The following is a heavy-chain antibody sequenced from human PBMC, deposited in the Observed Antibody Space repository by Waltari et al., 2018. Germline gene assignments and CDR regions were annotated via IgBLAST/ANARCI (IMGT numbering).Heavy chain of an antibody. D-gene: IGHD4-17*01. Sequence: QVQLQQWGAGLLKPSETLSLTCAVYGGSFSGYYWSWIRQPPGKGLEWIGEINHSGSTNYNPSLKRRVTISVETSKNQFSLKLSSVTAADTAVYYCARRRTGYYYYYMDVWGKGTTVTVSS. J-gene: IGHJ6*03. CDR1: GGSFSGYY. V-gene: IGHV4-34*01. CDR3: ARRRTGYYYYYMDV. CDR2: INHSGST.